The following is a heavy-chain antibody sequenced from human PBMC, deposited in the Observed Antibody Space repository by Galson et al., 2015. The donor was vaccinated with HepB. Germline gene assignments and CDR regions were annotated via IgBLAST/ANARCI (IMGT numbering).Heavy chain of an antibody. CDR1: GFTFSSYG. J-gene: IGHJ4*02. CDR3: AKDGGHRGSYFSYFDH. CDR2: ISHRGGDQ. V-gene: IGHV3-30*18. Sequence: SLRLSCAASGFTFSSYGMHWVRQAPGKGLEWVAVISHRGGDQYYVDSVKGRFAISRDNSKSTLYLQMNSLRPDDTAVYFCAKDGGHRGSYFSYFDHWGQGALVTVSS. D-gene: IGHD1-26*01.